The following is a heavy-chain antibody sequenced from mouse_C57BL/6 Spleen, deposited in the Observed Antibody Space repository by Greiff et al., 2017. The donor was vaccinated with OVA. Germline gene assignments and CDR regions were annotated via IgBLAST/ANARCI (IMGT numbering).Heavy chain of an antibody. CDR2: IYPGDGDT. CDR3: ARLGDDVGAMDY. V-gene: IGHV1-82*01. J-gene: IGHJ4*01. Sequence: QVHVKQSGPELVKPGASVKISCKASGYAFSSSWMNWVKQRPGKGLEWIGRIYPGDGDTNYNGKFKGKATLTADKSSSTAYMQLSSLTSEDSAVYFCARLGDDVGAMDYWGQGTSVTVSS. CDR1: GYAFSSSW. D-gene: IGHD2-12*01.